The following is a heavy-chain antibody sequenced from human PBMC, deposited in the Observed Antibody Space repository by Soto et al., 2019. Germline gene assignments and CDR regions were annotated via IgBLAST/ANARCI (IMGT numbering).Heavy chain of an antibody. CDR3: ARGGANSPYYYDSSGFSDY. CDR1: GGSFSGYY. Sequence: SETLSLTCAVYGGSFSGYYWSWIRQPPGKGLEWIGEINHSGSTNYNPSLKSRVTISVDTSKNQFSLKLSSVTAADTAVYYCARGGANSPYYYDSSGFSDYWGQGTLVTVSS. CDR2: INHSGST. D-gene: IGHD3-22*01. J-gene: IGHJ4*02. V-gene: IGHV4-34*01.